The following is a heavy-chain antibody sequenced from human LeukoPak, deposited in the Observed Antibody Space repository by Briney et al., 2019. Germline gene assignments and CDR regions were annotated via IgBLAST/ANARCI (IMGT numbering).Heavy chain of an antibody. Sequence: GGSLRLSCTASGFTFSSYAMNWVRQAPGKGLEWVSLISGDGGSTYYADSVKGRFTISRDNTKNSLYLQMNSLRTEDTALYYCAKTKCMVLDDTGSDYWGKGTLVSVSS. V-gene: IGHV3-43*02. D-gene: IGHD3-10*01. CDR2: ISGDGGST. CDR1: GFTFSSYA. J-gene: IGHJ4*02. CDR3: AKTKCMVLDDTGSDY.